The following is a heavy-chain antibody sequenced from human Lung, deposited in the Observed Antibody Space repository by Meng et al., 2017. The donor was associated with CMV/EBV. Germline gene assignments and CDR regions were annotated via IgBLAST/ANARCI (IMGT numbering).Heavy chain of an antibody. CDR3: VTYYADIVLGPFDI. D-gene: IGHD2-21*01. J-gene: IGHJ3*02. CDR1: GFTFSDYW. Sequence: GGSXRLXXAASGFTFSDYWMAWVRQTPGKGLEWVANIKRDGSEKYYVDSVKGRFTVSRDNAKNSLYLQMRTLRAEYTAVYYCVTYYADIVLGPFDIWGQGXVVTVSS. V-gene: IGHV3-7*01. CDR2: IKRDGSEK.